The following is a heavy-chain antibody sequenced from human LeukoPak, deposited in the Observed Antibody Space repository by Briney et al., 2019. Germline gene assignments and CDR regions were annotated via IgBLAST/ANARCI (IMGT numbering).Heavy chain of an antibody. CDR3: ARDYSSGWYVY. CDR2: INPYSGGT. J-gene: IGHJ4*02. V-gene: IGHV1-2*06. Sequence: ASVKVSCKASGYTFTDYYMHWVRQAPGQGLEWMGRINPYSGGTNYAQKFQGRVTMTRDTSISTAYMELSRLKSDDTAVYYCARDYSSGWYVYWGQGTLVTVSS. D-gene: IGHD6-19*01. CDR1: GYTFTDYY.